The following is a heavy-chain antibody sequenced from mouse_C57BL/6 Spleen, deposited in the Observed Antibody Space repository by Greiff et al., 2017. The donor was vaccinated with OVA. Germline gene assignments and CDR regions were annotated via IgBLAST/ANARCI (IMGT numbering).Heavy chain of an antibody. CDR1: GYTFTDYE. CDR2: IDPETGGT. J-gene: IGHJ1*03. Sequence: VQLQQSGAELVRPGASVTLSCKASGYTFTDYEMHWVKQTPVHGLEWIGAIDPETGGTAYNQKFKGKAILTADKSSSTAYMELRSLTSEDSAVYYCTREQNYSNYGGYFDVWGTGTTVTVSS. D-gene: IGHD2-5*01. V-gene: IGHV1-15*01. CDR3: TREQNYSNYGGYFDV.